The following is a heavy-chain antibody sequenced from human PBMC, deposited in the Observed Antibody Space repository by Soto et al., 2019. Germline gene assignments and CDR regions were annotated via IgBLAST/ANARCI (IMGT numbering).Heavy chain of an antibody. CDR2: IYYSGST. Sequence: SETLSLTCTVSGGPISSGGYYWSRILQDPGKGLEWIGYIYYSGSTYYNPSLKSRVTISVDTSKNQFSLKLSSVTAADTAVYYCAMGLRSTIFGVVSYNWFDPWGKGTLVTVSS. J-gene: IGHJ5*02. CDR1: GGPISSGGYY. V-gene: IGHV4-31*03. D-gene: IGHD3-3*01. CDR3: AMGLRSTIFGVVSYNWFDP.